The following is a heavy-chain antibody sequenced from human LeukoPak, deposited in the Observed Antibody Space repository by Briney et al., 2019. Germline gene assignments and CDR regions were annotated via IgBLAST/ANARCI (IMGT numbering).Heavy chain of an antibody. J-gene: IGHJ6*03. D-gene: IGHD1-7*01. CDR2: INPNSGGT. CDR1: GYTFTGYH. CDR3: ARDPSGITGTTYQRYYYYMDV. V-gene: IGHV1-2*02. Sequence: ASVKVSCKASGYTFTGYHMHWVRQAPGQGLEWMGWINPNSGGTNYAQKFQGRVTMTRDTSISTAYMELSRLRSDDTAVYYCARDPSGITGTTYQRYYYYMDVWGKGTTVTVSS.